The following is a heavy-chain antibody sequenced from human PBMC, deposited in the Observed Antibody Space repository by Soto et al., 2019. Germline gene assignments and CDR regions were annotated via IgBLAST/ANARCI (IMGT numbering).Heavy chain of an antibody. D-gene: IGHD3-10*01. V-gene: IGHV4-59*01. J-gene: IGHJ6*02. CDR1: DGSISSYD. CDR3: ARLTYYYGSGSFLRRTSYGMDV. Sequence: PSETQSLTSTVADGSISSYDWSWIRQHPGKGLEWIGYIYYSGSTNYNPSLKSRVTISVDTSKNQFSLKLSSVTAADTAVYYCARLTYYYGSGSFLRRTSYGMDVWGQGTTVTVSS. CDR2: IYYSGST.